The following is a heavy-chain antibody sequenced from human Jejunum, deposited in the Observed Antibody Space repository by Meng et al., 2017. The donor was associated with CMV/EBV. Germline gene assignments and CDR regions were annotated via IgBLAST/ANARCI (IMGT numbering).Heavy chain of an antibody. J-gene: IGHJ5*02. Sequence: MHGVRKAPGQGLEWMGIINPSSGSTTYARKLQGRVTMTRDPSTSTFYMELSSLTSEDTAVYFCSRGPYYYESSGYYGGQSNWFDPWGQGTQVTVSS. V-gene: IGHV1-46*04. CDR3: SRGPYYYESSGYYGGQSNWFDP. CDR2: INPSSGST. D-gene: IGHD3-22*01.